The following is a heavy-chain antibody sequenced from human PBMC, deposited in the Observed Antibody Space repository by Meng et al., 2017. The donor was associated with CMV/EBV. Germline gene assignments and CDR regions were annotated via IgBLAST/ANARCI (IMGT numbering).Heavy chain of an antibody. V-gene: IGHV3-66*02. Sequence: GESLKISCAASGFTVSSNYMSWVRHAPGKGLEWVSVIYSGGSTYYADSVKGRFTISRDNSKNTLYLQMNSLRAEDTAVYYCARGIPPVRYYYDSSGYDYWGQGTLVTVSS. CDR2: IYSGGST. CDR1: GFTVSSNY. CDR3: ARGIPPVRYYYDSSGYDY. J-gene: IGHJ4*02. D-gene: IGHD3-22*01.